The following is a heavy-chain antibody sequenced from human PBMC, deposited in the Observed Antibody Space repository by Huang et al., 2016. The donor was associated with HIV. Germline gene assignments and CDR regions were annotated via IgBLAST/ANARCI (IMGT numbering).Heavy chain of an antibody. CDR3: VRDAGGKNF. CDR2: ISSSCGNI. D-gene: IGHD1-26*01. J-gene: IGHJ4*02. Sequence: VQLVESGGGLVRPGGSLRLSCADSGFSFDSYSMRWVRQAPGKTLEWLSYISSSCGNIYYADSVKGRFTISRDNARNSLFLQLSSLRVEDTAVYHCVRDAGGKNFWGQGTLVSVSS. CDR1: GFSFDSYS. V-gene: IGHV3-48*01.